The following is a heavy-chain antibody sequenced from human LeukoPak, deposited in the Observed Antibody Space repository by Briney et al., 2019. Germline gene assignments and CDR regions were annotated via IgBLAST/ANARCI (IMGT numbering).Heavy chain of an antibody. CDR2: ISYDGSNK. CDR1: GFTFSSYG. V-gene: IGHV3-30*18. CDR3: AKDRGSGWYAWFDP. D-gene: IGHD6-19*01. Sequence: ARSLRLSCAASGFTFSSYGMHWVRQAPGKGLEWVAVISYDGSNKYYADSVKGRFTISRDNSKNTLYLQMNSLRAEDTAVYYCAKDRGSGWYAWFDPWGQGTLVTVSS. J-gene: IGHJ5*02.